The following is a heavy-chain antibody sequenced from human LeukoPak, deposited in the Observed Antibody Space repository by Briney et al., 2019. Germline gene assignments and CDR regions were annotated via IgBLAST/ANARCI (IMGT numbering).Heavy chain of an antibody. Sequence: ASVKVSCKACGYTFTSYDIHWVRQATGQGLEWMGWMNPNSGNTGYAQKFQGRVTMTRNTSISTAYMELSSLRSEDTAVYYCARRLRPIFGMVPNDAFDIWRQGTMVTVYS. CDR2: MNPNSGNT. V-gene: IGHV1-8*01. CDR1: GYTFTSYD. J-gene: IGHJ3*02. D-gene: IGHD3-3*01. CDR3: ARRLRPIFGMVPNDAFDI.